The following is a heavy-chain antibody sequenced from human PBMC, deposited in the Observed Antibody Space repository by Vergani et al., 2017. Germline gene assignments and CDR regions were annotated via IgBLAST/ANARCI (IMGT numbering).Heavy chain of an antibody. CDR1: GFTFISYV. V-gene: IGHV3-30*02. Sequence: QVQLVESGGGVVQPGGSLRLSCAASGFTFISYVMHWVRPAPGKGLEWVAFIRYEGSNKYYADSVKGRFTISRDNSKNTLYLQMNSLRAEDTAVYYCAKDQAVSNGRWGYDCWSGSDHGYFDYGGQGTLVTVSS. D-gene: IGHD3-3*01. J-gene: IGHJ4*02. CDR3: AKDQAVSNGRWGYDCWSGSDHGYFDY. CDR2: IRYEGSNK.